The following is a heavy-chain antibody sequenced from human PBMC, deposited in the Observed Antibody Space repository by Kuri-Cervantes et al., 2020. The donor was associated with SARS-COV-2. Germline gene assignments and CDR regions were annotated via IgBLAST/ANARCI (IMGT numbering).Heavy chain of an antibody. V-gene: IGHV4-30-4*01. Sequence: SETLSLTCTVSGGSISSGDYYWSWIRQPPGKGLEWIGYIYYSGSTYYNPSLKSRVTISVDTSKNQFSLKLSSVTAADTAVYYCARTPSSGWFSFDYWGQGTLVTVSS. CDR3: ARTPSSGWFSFDY. D-gene: IGHD6-19*01. CDR2: IYYSGST. CDR1: GGSISSGDYY. J-gene: IGHJ4*02.